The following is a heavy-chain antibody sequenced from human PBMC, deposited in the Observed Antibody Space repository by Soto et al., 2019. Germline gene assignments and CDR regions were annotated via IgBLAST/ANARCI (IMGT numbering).Heavy chain of an antibody. CDR3: ARPKSGTAVAGYDY. CDR2: IHSSGST. D-gene: IGHD6-13*01. V-gene: IGHV4-39*01. CDR1: GVSISSSGYY. Sequence: QLQLQESGPGLVKPSATLSLTCTVSGVSISSSGYYWAWIRQPPGTGLEWIGSIHSSGSTYYNPSLKSRLTISVDTSKNQFSLRVSSVTAADTAVYYCARPKSGTAVAGYDYWGQVTLVTVSS. J-gene: IGHJ4*02.